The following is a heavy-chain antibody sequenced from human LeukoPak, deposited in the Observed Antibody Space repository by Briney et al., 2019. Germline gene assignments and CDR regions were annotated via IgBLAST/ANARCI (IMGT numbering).Heavy chain of an antibody. CDR3: TRDQGLATSHGGYDAFDI. CDR2: IRYDGSNK. CDR1: GFTFSSYG. D-gene: IGHD3-10*01. V-gene: IGHV3-30*02. Sequence: AGGSLRLSCAASGFTFSSYGMHWVRQAPGKGLEWVAFIRYDGSNKYYADSVKGRFTISRDNSKNTLYLQMNSLRAEDTAVYYCTRDQGLATSHGGYDAFDIWGQGTMVTVSS. J-gene: IGHJ3*02.